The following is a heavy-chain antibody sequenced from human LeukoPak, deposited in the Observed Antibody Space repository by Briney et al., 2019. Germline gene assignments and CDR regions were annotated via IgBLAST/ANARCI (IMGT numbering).Heavy chain of an antibody. D-gene: IGHD2-21*02. V-gene: IGHV4-31*03. CDR1: GGSISSGGYY. CDR2: IYYSGST. J-gene: IGHJ4*02. CDR3: ARGSSQAYCGGDCPDY. Sequence: KSSETLSLTCTVSGGSISSGGYYWSWIRQHPGKGLEWIGYIYYSGSTYYNPSLKSRVTISVDTSKNQFSLKLSSVTAADTAVYYCARGSSQAYCGGDCPDYWGQGTLVTVSS.